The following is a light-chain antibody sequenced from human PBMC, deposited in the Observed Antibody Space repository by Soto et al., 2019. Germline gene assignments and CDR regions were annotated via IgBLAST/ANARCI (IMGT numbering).Light chain of an antibody. CDR1: SSDIGHYDY. V-gene: IGLV2-14*03. CDR3: CSLTTSHTYV. CDR2: HVT. J-gene: IGLJ1*01. Sequence: QSVLTQPASVSGSPGQSITSSCTGNSSDIGHYDYVSWYQQHPGKAPKLMIYHVTYRPSGVSNRYSGSKSGNSASLTISGLQADDEADYYCCSLTTSHTYVFGSGTKVTVL.